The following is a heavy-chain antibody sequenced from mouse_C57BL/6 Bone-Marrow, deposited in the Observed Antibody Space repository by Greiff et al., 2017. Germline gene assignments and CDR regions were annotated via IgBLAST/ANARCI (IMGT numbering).Heavy chain of an antibody. J-gene: IGHJ4*01. CDR2: INPNSGTT. D-gene: IGHD2-4*01. CDR1: GYSFTDYN. CDR3: SWGYDDDGAMDY. V-gene: IGHV1-39*01. Sequence: EVQLQQSGAELVKPGASVKISCKASGYSFTDYNMNWVKQSTGKGLEWIGVINPNSGTTSYNQKFKGKATLTVDQSSSTAYMQLNSLTSKDSAVYYCSWGYDDDGAMDYWGQGTSVTVSS.